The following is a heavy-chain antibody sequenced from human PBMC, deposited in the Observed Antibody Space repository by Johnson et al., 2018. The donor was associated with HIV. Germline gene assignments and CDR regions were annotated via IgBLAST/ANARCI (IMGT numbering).Heavy chain of an antibody. CDR2: IKQDGSEK. V-gene: IGHV3-7*01. CDR3: ARGGRGVRITMIVVVPNDAFDI. Sequence: VQLVESGGGLVKPGGSLRLSCAASGFTFSSYWMSWVRQAPGKGLEWVANIKQDGSEKYYVDSVKGRFTISRDNAKNSLYLQMNSLRAEDTAVYYCARGGRGVRITMIVVVPNDAFDIWGQGTMVTVSS. D-gene: IGHD3-22*01. J-gene: IGHJ3*02. CDR1: GFTFSSYW.